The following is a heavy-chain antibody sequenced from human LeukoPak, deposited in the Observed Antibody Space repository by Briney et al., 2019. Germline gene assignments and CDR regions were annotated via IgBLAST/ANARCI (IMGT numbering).Heavy chain of an antibody. J-gene: IGHJ4*02. V-gene: IGHV3-53*01. Sequence: GGSLRLSCAASGFTVSSNYMSWVRQAPGKGLEWVSVIYSGDSTYYAASVKGRFTISRDNSKNTLYLQMNSLRAEDTAVYYCAKGRAGNYYYDSSDYWGQGTLVTVSS. D-gene: IGHD3-22*01. CDR3: AKGRAGNYYYDSSDY. CDR1: GFTVSSNY. CDR2: IYSGDST.